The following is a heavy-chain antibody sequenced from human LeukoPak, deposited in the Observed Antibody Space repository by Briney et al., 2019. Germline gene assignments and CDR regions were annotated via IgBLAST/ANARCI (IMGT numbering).Heavy chain of an antibody. D-gene: IGHD4-17*01. Sequence: SETLSLTCTVSGGSISYYYWSWIRQPPGKGLEWIGYIYYSGSTKYNPSLKSQITISVDTSKNQFSLKLSSVTATDTAMYYCARQGNGDLYYFDYWGQGTLVTVSS. CDR3: ARQGNGDLYYFDY. J-gene: IGHJ4*02. CDR1: GGSISYYY. V-gene: IGHV4-59*08. CDR2: IYYSGST.